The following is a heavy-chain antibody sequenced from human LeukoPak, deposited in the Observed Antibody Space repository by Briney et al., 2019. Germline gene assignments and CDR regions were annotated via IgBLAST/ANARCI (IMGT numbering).Heavy chain of an antibody. J-gene: IGHJ5*02. Sequence: PSETLPLTCTVPGGPISCYLWSWIPQPPAEVLEWIRHIYYSGSTNYNPSLKSRVTISVDTSKNQFSLKLSSVTAADTAVYYCARDRSLYGSGPLSFDPWGEGTLVTVSS. CDR3: ARDRSLYGSGPLSFDP. D-gene: IGHD3-10*01. CDR1: GGPISCYL. CDR2: IYYSGST. V-gene: IGHV4-59*01.